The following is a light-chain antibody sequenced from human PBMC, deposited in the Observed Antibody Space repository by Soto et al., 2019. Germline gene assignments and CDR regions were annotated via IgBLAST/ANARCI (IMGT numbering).Light chain of an antibody. V-gene: IGKV4-1*01. Sequence: DIVLTQSPDSLAVSLGERATIHCKSSQNLFYSSNNKRYLAWYQQKPGWPPKLLIYWASVRQSGVPDRISGSGSETHFTLTINNVQAEDVAVYYCQQYYSTLSYTFGQGTKLEIK. J-gene: IGKJ2*01. CDR1: QNLFYSSNNKRY. CDR2: WAS. CDR3: QQYYSTLSYT.